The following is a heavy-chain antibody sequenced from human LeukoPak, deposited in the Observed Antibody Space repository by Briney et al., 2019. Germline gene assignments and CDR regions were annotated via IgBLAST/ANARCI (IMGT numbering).Heavy chain of an antibody. Sequence: PSDTLSLTCGVYGGSFSVYYWSWIRQPPEKGLEGMGEINHSGSTNYNPSLKSRVTISVDTSKNQFSLKLSSVTAADTAVYYCARGSSGWLLIFDYWGQGTLVTVSS. V-gene: IGHV4-34*01. CDR2: INHSGST. J-gene: IGHJ4*02. CDR3: ARGSSGWLLIFDY. D-gene: IGHD6-19*01. CDR1: GGSFSVYY.